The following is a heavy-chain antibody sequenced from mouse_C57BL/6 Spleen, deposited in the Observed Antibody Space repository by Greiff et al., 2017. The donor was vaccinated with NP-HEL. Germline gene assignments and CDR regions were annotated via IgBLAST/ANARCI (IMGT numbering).Heavy chain of an antibody. Sequence: VQLKESGPELVKPGASVKISCKASGYSFTDYNMNWVKQSNGKSLEWIGLINPNYGTTSYNQKFKGKATLTVDQSSSTAYMQLNSLTSEDSAVYYCADSSGSWFAYWGQGTLVTVSA. J-gene: IGHJ3*01. CDR2: INPNYGTT. CDR3: ADSSGSWFAY. V-gene: IGHV1-39*01. CDR1: GYSFTDYN. D-gene: IGHD3-2*02.